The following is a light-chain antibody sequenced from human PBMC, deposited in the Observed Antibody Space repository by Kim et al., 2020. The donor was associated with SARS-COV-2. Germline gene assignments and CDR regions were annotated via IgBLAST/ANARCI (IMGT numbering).Light chain of an antibody. CDR2: AAS. CDR3: QQYGNSVT. V-gene: IGKV3-20*01. J-gene: IGKJ4*01. Sequence: LSPGERATPSCRASQSVSRNYLAWYQQRPGQTPRLLMYAASSRATGFPDRFSGSGSGTDFTLTISRLEPEDFAVYYCQQYGNSVTFGGGTKVDIK. CDR1: QSVSRNY.